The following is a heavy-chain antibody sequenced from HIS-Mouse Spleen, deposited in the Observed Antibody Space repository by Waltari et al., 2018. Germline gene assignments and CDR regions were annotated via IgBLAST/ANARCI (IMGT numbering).Heavy chain of an antibody. J-gene: IGHJ4*02. CDR3: ARGHDYSNYFDY. D-gene: IGHD4-4*01. V-gene: IGHV1-8*01. Sequence: QVQLVQSRAEVKKPGASVKVSCKASGYTFTSYDINWVRQATGQGLEWMGWMKPNSGNTGYAQKFQGRVTMTRNTSISTAYMELSSLRSEDTAVYYCARGHDYSNYFDYWGQGTLVTVSS. CDR2: MKPNSGNT. CDR1: GYTFTSYD.